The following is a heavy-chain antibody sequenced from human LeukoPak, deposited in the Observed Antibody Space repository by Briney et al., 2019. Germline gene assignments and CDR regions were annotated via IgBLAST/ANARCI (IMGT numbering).Heavy chain of an antibody. D-gene: IGHD2-15*01. CDR2: IIPIFGTA. V-gene: IGHV1-69*01. CDR1: GGTFISYA. CDR3: ARDGYCSGGSCLKNDAFDI. J-gene: IGHJ3*02. Sequence: SVKVSCKASGGTFISYAISWVRQAPGQGLEWMGGIIPIFGTANYAQKFQGRVTITADESTSTAYMELSSLRSEDTAVYYCARDGYCSGGSCLKNDAFDIWGQGTMVTVSS.